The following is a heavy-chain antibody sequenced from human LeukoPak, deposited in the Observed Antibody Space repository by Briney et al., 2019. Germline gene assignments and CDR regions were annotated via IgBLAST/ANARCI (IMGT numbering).Heavy chain of an antibody. CDR3: AKGHDSDGYYWALDY. J-gene: IGHJ4*02. Sequence: PGGSLRLSCAASGFTFSSYWMSWVRQAPGKGLEWVANIKQDGSEKYYVDSVKGRFTISRDNSKNSVYLQMNSLTTEDTALYYCAKGHDSDGYYWALDYWGQGTRVTVSS. CDR1: GFTFSSYW. CDR2: IKQDGSEK. D-gene: IGHD3-22*01. V-gene: IGHV3-7*03.